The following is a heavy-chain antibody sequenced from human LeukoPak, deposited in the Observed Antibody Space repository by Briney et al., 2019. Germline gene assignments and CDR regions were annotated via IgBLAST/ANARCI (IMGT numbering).Heavy chain of an antibody. Sequence: PGESLKISCKGSGYSLTSYWIGWVRQMPGKGLEWMGIIYPGDSNTRYSPSFQGQVTISADKSISTAYLQWSSLKASDTAMYYCARRRAVAGIYYFDYWGQGTLVTVSS. CDR3: ARRRAVAGIYYFDY. V-gene: IGHV5-51*01. J-gene: IGHJ4*02. CDR2: IYPGDSNT. CDR1: GYSLTSYW. D-gene: IGHD6-19*01.